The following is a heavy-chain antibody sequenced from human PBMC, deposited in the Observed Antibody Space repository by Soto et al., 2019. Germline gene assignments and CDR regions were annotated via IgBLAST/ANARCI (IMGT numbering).Heavy chain of an antibody. Sequence: QVQLVESGGGVVQPGRSLRLSCAASGFTFSSYAMHWVRQAPGKGLEWVAVISYDGSNKYYADSVKGRFTISRDNSKNTLYLQMNSLRAEDTAVYYCARDAPGSNPYWYFDLWGRGTLVTVSS. CDR1: GFTFSSYA. V-gene: IGHV3-30-3*01. J-gene: IGHJ2*01. CDR3: ARDAPGSNPYWYFDL. D-gene: IGHD3-10*01. CDR2: ISYDGSNK.